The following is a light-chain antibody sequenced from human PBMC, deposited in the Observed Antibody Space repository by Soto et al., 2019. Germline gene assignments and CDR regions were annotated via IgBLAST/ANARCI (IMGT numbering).Light chain of an antibody. Sequence: AIRRTLTPSALSASVGDRVTISCRASQGLGNALGWYQQKPGKPPKVLIYGASNLQSGVPPRFSGSGSGTDFTLAISSLQPEDSATYYCLLDINYPWTFGQGSKVDIK. CDR1: QGLGNA. CDR2: GAS. V-gene: IGKV1-6*01. J-gene: IGKJ1*01. CDR3: LLDINYPWT.